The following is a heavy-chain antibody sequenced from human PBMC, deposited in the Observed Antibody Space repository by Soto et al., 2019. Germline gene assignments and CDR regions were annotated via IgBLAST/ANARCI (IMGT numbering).Heavy chain of an antibody. CDR2: ISSSGSTI. Sequence: PGGSLRLSCAASGFTFSSYEMNWVRQAPGKGLEWVSYISSSGSTIYYADSVKGRFTISRDNAKNSLYLQMNSLRAEDTAVYYCARVAYDSSGYYRYYFDYWGQGTLVTVSS. CDR3: ARVAYDSSGYYRYYFDY. CDR1: GFTFSSYE. J-gene: IGHJ4*02. D-gene: IGHD3-22*01. V-gene: IGHV3-48*03.